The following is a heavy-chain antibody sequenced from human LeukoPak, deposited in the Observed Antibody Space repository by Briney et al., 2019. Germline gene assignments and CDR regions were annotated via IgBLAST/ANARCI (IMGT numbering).Heavy chain of an antibody. Sequence: GRSLRLSCAASGFTFSSYGMHWVRQAPGKGLEWVAAISYDGSNKYYADSVKGRFTISRDNSKNTLYLQMNSLRAEDTAVYYCARSYSDAFDIWGQGTMVTVSS. J-gene: IGHJ3*02. CDR3: ARSYSDAFDI. D-gene: IGHD1-26*01. CDR2: ISYDGSNK. V-gene: IGHV3-30*03. CDR1: GFTFSSYG.